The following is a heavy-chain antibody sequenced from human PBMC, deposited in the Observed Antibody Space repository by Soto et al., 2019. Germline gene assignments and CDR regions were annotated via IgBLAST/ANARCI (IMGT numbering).Heavy chain of an antibody. J-gene: IGHJ5*02. V-gene: IGHV1-8*01. Sequence: ASVKVSCKASGYTFTSYDINWVRQATGQGLEWMGWMNPNSGNTGYAQKFQGRVTMTRNTSISTAYMELSSLRSEDTAVYYCARERSAAGTGWFDPCAQGTLVTVSS. CDR3: ARERSAAGTGWFDP. CDR1: GYTFTSYD. CDR2: MNPNSGNT. D-gene: IGHD6-13*01.